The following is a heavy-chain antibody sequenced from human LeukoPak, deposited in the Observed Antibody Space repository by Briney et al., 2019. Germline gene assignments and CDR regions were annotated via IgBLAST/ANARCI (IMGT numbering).Heavy chain of an antibody. CDR2: ISYDGSNK. CDR1: GFTFSSYA. D-gene: IGHD3-10*01. Sequence: PGRSLRLSCAASGFTFSSYAMHWVRQAPGKGLEWVAVISYDGSNKYYADSVKGRFTISRDNSKNTLYLLMNSLRAEDTAVYYCARDLGGSGSHTDVWGKGTTVTVSS. V-gene: IGHV3-30-3*01. J-gene: IGHJ6*04. CDR3: ARDLGGSGSHTDV.